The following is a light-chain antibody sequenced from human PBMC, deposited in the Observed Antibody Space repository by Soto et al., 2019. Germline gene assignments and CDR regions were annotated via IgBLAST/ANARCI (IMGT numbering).Light chain of an antibody. CDR2: DAS. CDR1: QSIGSY. Sequence: EIVLTQSPATLSLSLGERATLSCRASQSIGSYLAWYQHKLGQPPRLLIYDASNRATGIPDRFSGSGSGTDFTLNISSLEPDDSAVYFCQQRGEWPPGATFGQGTRLEIK. V-gene: IGKV3-11*01. J-gene: IGKJ5*01. CDR3: QQRGEWPPGAT.